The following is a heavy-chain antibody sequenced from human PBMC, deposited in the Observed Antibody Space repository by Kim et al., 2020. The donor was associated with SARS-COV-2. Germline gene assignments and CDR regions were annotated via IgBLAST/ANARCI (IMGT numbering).Heavy chain of an antibody. Sequence: GGSLRLSCAASGFTFNTYWMTWVRQAPGKGLEWVANIKPDSTEKYYVDSVKGRFTISRDNAKNSLYLQMNSLRADDTAVYYCARNWGVDPWGQGILVTVSS. D-gene: IGHD3-10*01. CDR2: IKPDSTEK. V-gene: IGHV3-7*03. CDR3: ARNWGVDP. CDR1: GFTFNTYW. J-gene: IGHJ5*02.